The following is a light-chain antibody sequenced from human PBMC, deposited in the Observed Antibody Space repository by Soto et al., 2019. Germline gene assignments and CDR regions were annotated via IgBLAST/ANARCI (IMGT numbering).Light chain of an antibody. CDR1: SNVVGGYDY. CDR2: DVT. Sequence: QSALTQPRSVSGSPGQSVTISCTGTSNVVGGYDYVSWYQQYPGKAPTYILYDVTKRPSGVPDRFSGSKSGNTASLTISGLQADDEADYYCCSYAGNYTCFGGGTKLTVL. V-gene: IGLV2-11*02. J-gene: IGLJ2*01. CDR3: CSYAGNYTC.